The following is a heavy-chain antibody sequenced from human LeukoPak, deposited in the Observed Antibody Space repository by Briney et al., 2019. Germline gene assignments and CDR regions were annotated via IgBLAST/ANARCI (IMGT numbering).Heavy chain of an antibody. CDR1: GYTFTSYG. J-gene: IGHJ2*01. D-gene: IGHD6-13*01. Sequence: GASVKVSCKASGYTFTSYGISWVRQAPGQGLEWMGWISAYNGNTNYAQKLQGRVTMTTDTSTSTAYMELRSLRSDDTAVYYCTTGYSSSWYHHGYFDLWGRGTLVTVYS. V-gene: IGHV1-18*01. CDR2: ISAYNGNT. CDR3: TTGYSSSWYHHGYFDL.